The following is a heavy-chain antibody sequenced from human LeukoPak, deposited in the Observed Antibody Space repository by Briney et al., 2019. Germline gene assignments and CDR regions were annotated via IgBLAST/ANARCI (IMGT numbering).Heavy chain of an antibody. CDR2: ISYDGSNK. V-gene: IGHV3-30*18. CDR1: GFTFSSYG. D-gene: IGHD2-15*01. CDR3: AKDGGVVVAASSYFDY. Sequence: PGGSLRLSCAASGFTFSSYGMHWVRQAPGKGLEWVAVISYDGSNKYYADSVKGRFTISRDNSKNTLYLQMNSLRAEDTAVYYCAKDGGVVVAASSYFDYWGQGTLVTVSS. J-gene: IGHJ4*02.